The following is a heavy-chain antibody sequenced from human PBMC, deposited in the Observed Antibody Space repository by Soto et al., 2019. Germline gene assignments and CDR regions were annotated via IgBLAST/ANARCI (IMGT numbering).Heavy chain of an antibody. D-gene: IGHD3-22*01. V-gene: IGHV3-23*01. Sequence: GGSLRLSCAASGFTFSSYAMSWVRQAPGKGLEWVSAISGSGGSTYYADSVKGRFTISRDNSQNTLYLQMNSLRGEDTAVYYCAKATYYYDSSGYYPFDCWGQGALVTVSS. CDR1: GFTFSSYA. CDR2: ISGSGGST. J-gene: IGHJ4*02. CDR3: AKATYYYDSSGYYPFDC.